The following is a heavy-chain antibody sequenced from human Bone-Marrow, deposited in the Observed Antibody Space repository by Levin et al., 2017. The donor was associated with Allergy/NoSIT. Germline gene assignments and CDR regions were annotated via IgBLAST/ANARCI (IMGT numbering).Heavy chain of an antibody. CDR2: ISGSATNK. V-gene: IGHV3-23*01. J-gene: IGHJ4*02. Sequence: GGSLRLSCEASGFNFRSYTLAWVRQAPGKGLEWVSVISGSATNKDYADSVRGRFTISRDHSQNTLFLQMTSLRAEDTAIYYCAKGVHPVISMNYFDSWGRGTLVTVSS. CDR3: AKGVHPVISMNYFDS. CDR1: GFNFRSYT. D-gene: IGHD3-16*02.